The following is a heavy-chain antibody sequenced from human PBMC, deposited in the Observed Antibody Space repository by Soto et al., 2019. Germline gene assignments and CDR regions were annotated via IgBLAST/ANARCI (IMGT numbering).Heavy chain of an antibody. D-gene: IGHD3-3*01. CDR1: GFSLTTSGVG. V-gene: IGHV2-5*02. CDR2: IYWDDDK. CDR3: AHRVLRAVFALVTTTAIYFDF. J-gene: IGHJ4*02. Sequence: QITLNESGPTVVKPTETLTLTCTFSGFSLTTSGVGVSWVRQSPGKAPEWLAFIYWDDDKRYSTSLKSRLTVTKDTSKNQVVLTMANVDPADTATYYCAHRVLRAVFALVTTTAIYFDFWGQGTPVVVSS.